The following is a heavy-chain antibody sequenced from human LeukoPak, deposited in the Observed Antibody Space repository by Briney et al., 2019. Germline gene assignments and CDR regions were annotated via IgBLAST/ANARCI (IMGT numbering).Heavy chain of an antibody. CDR1: GGTFSSYA. CDR3: ARDPRDSSGSLFDY. Sequence: SVKVSCKASGGTFSSYAISWVRQAPGQGLEWMGRVIPILGIANYAQKFQGRVTITADKSTSTAYMELSSLRSEDTAVYYCARDPRDSSGSLFDYWGQGTLVTVSS. V-gene: IGHV1-69*04. CDR2: VIPILGIA. J-gene: IGHJ4*02. D-gene: IGHD3-22*01.